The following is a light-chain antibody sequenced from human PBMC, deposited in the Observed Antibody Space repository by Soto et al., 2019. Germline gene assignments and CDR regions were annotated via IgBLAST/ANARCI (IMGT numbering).Light chain of an antibody. Sequence: EIVMTQSPATLSVSPGERATLSCRASQSISSKLAWFQEKPGQAPRLLFYGASTRATGVPARFSGSGSGTEFTLTISSLQSEDFAVYYCQQYHNWPITFGQGTRLEIK. J-gene: IGKJ5*01. V-gene: IGKV3-15*01. CDR1: QSISSK. CDR3: QQYHNWPIT. CDR2: GAS.